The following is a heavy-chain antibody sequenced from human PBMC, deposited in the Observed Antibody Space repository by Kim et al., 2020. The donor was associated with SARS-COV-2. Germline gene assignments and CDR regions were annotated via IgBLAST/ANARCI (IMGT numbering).Heavy chain of an antibody. V-gene: IGHV3-33*06. Sequence: GGSLRLSCAASGFTFSSYAMHWVRQAPGKGLEWVAVIWYDGSNKYYADSVKGRFTISRDNSKNTLYLQMNSLRAEDTAVYYCAKDIYAYSRWEDAFDIWGQGTMVTVSS. D-gene: IGHD6-13*01. CDR1: GFTFSSYA. CDR3: AKDIYAYSRWEDAFDI. CDR2: IWYDGSNK. J-gene: IGHJ3*02.